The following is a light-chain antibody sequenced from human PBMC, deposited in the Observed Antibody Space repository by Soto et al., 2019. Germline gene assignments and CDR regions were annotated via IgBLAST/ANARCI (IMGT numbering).Light chain of an antibody. CDR2: AAS. Sequence: DIQMTQSPSSLSASVGDRVTITCRASQGISNYLAWYQQKPGKVPKLLIYAASTLQSGVPSRFSGSGSGTDFTLTISSLQPEDVATYYCPKYNSAPPIFTFGPGTKVDIK. J-gene: IGKJ3*01. CDR3: PKYNSAPPIFT. CDR1: QGISNY. V-gene: IGKV1-27*01.